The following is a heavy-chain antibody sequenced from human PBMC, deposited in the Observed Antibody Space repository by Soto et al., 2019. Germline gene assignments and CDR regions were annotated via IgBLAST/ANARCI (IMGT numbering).Heavy chain of an antibody. CDR1: GFTFTSSA. CDR3: AAAPSFIRWNDDAFDI. V-gene: IGHV1-58*02. CDR2: IVVGSGNT. Sequence: ASVKVSCKASGFTFTSSAMQWVRQARGQRLEWIGWIVVGSGNTNYAQKFQERVTITRDMSTSTAYMELSSLRSEDTAVYYCAAAPSFIRWNDDAFDIWGQGTMVTVSS. J-gene: IGHJ3*02. D-gene: IGHD1-1*01.